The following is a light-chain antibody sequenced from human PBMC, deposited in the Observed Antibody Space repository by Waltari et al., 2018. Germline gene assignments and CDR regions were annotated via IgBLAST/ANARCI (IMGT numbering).Light chain of an antibody. CDR1: QGISSY. CDR3: QQGNSSPYS. V-gene: IGKV1-39*01. J-gene: IGKJ2*03. Sequence: DIPMSQSPSSLSASVGDRVTITCRASQGISSYLNWYQQIPGKAPKLLIYYTNSLASGVPSRFSGSGTGTEFTLTISSLQPEDFATYYCQQGNSSPYSFGQGTKVEIK. CDR2: YTN.